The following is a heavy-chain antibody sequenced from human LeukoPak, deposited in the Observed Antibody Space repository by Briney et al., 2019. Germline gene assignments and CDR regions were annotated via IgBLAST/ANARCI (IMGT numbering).Heavy chain of an antibody. J-gene: IGHJ4*02. CDR2: IGSSGTTI. Sequence: QPGGSLRLSCAAYGFTFSSYEMNWVRQAPGKGLEWVSYIGSSGTTIYYADSVKGRFTISRDNAKSSLYLQMNSLRAEDTAVYYCAKVATEGYYFDYWGQGTLVTVSS. CDR1: GFTFSSYE. CDR3: AKVATEGYYFDY. V-gene: IGHV3-48*03. D-gene: IGHD5-12*01.